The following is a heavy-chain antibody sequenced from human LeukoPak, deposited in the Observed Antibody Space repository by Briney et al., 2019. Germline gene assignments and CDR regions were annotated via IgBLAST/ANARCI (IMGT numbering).Heavy chain of an antibody. CDR2: IYTSGST. CDR3: AGSESGSYSDAFDI. V-gene: IGHV4-4*09. D-gene: IGHD1-26*01. CDR1: GGSISSYY. J-gene: IGHJ3*02. Sequence: SETLSLTCTVSGGSISSYYWSWIRQPPGKGLEWIGYIYTSGSTNYNTSLKCRVTISVDTSKNEFSQKLSSVTAADTAVYYCAGSESGSYSDAFDIWAQGTMVTVSP.